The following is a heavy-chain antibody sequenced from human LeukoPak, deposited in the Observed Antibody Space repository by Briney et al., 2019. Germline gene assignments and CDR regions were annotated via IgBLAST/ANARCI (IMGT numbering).Heavy chain of an antibody. CDR2: ISSNGGST. D-gene: IGHD4-17*01. CDR3: ARDLVDYGDYYYYYYMDV. Sequence: GGSLKLSCAPSGFTFSSYAMHWVRQAPGKGLECVSAISSNGGSTYYANSVKGRFTISRDNSKNTLYLQMGSLRAEDMAVYYCARDLVDYGDYYYYYYMDVWGKGTTVTVSS. CDR1: GFTFSSYA. J-gene: IGHJ6*03. V-gene: IGHV3-64*01.